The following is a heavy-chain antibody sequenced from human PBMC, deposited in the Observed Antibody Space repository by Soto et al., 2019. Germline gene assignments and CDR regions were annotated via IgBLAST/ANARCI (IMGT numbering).Heavy chain of an antibody. CDR1: GFTFDDYA. CDR3: AADIDY. J-gene: IGHJ4*02. Sequence: EVQLVESGGGLVQPGRSLRLSCAASGFTFDDYAMHWVRRAPGKGLEWVSGISWNSGSIGYADSVKGRFTISRDNAKNSLYLQMNSLRAEDTALYYCAADIDYWGQGTLVTVSS. CDR2: ISWNSGSI. V-gene: IGHV3-9*01.